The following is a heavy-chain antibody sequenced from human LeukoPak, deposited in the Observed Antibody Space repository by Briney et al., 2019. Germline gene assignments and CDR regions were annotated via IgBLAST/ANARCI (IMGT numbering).Heavy chain of an antibody. CDR2: IYYSGST. Sequence: KPSETLSLTCTVSGGSISSYYWSWIRRPPGKGLEWIGYIYYSGSTNYNPSLKSRVTISVDTSKNQFSLKLSSVTAADTAVYYCARGPGGTVTTQFDSWGQGTLVTVSS. D-gene: IGHD4-17*01. CDR3: ARGPGGTVTTQFDS. J-gene: IGHJ4*02. V-gene: IGHV4-59*08. CDR1: GGSISSYY.